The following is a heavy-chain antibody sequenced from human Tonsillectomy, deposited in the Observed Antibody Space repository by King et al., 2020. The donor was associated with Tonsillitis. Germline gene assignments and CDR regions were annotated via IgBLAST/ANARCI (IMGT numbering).Heavy chain of an antibody. CDR1: GYNFTGFY. CDR3: SREMGN. Sequence: VQLVQSGAEVKKPGASVRVSCRTSGYNFTGFYIHWVRQAPGQGLEWMGWINPNTGGTLYAQKFQGRITMTRDTSISTAYMGLIGLRFDDTAIYYCSREMGNRGQGTLVTVS. CDR2: INPNTGGT. D-gene: IGHD1-26*01. J-gene: IGHJ3*01. V-gene: IGHV1-2*02.